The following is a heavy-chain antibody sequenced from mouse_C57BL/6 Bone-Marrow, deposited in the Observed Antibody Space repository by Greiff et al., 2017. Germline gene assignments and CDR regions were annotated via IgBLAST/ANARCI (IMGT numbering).Heavy chain of an antibody. D-gene: IGHD2-3*01. V-gene: IGHV5-4*03. CDR2: ISDGGSYT. CDR3: ARLPDGYYEEYYYAMDY. Sequence: EVMLVESGGGLEKPGGSLKLSCAASGFTFSSYAMSWVRQTPEKRLEWVATISDGGSYTYYPDNVKGRFTISRDNAKNNLYLQMSHLKSEDTAMYYCARLPDGYYEEYYYAMDYWGQGTSVTVSS. J-gene: IGHJ4*01. CDR1: GFTFSSYA.